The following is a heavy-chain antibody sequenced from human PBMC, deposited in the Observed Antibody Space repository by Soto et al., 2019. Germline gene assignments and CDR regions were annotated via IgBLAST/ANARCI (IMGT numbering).Heavy chain of an antibody. CDR2: ISRSGSTT. Sequence: PGGSLRLSCAASGFTFSNYPMSWVRQAPGKGLEWVSTISRSGSTTYYADSVKGRFTISRDNSRNTLYLQMNSLRAEDTAVYYCAKDGGYCGGDCYTYIDYWGQGALVTVSS. D-gene: IGHD2-21*02. V-gene: IGHV3-23*01. J-gene: IGHJ4*02. CDR3: AKDGGYCGGDCYTYIDY. CDR1: GFTFSNYP.